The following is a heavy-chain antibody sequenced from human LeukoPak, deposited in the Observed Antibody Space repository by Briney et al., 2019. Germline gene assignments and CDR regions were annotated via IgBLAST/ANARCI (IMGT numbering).Heavy chain of an antibody. D-gene: IGHD3-22*01. J-gene: IGHJ4*02. CDR2: ISSSSSYI. V-gene: IGHV3-21*01. CDR1: GFTFSSYS. CDR3: ARSSETYYYDSSGYGDY. Sequence: SGGSLRLSCAASGFTFSSYSMNWVRQAPGKGLEWVSSISSSSSYIYYADSVKGRFTISRDNAKNSLYLQMNSLRAEDTAVYYCARSSETYYYDSSGYGDYWGQGTLVTASS.